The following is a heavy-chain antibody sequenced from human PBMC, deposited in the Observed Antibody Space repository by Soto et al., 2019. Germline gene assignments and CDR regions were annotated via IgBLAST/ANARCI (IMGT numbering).Heavy chain of an antibody. J-gene: IGHJ4*02. CDR1: GYTFTSYY. V-gene: IGHV1-46*01. D-gene: IGHD3-3*01. CDR3: AREGYYDFWSRYGHFDY. CDR2: INPSGGST. Sequence: ASVQVSCKASGYTFTSYYMHWVRQAPGQGLEWMGIINPSGGSTSYAQKFQGRVTMTRDTSTSTVYMELSSLRSEDTAVYYCAREGYYDFWSRYGHFDYWGQGTLVSVSS.